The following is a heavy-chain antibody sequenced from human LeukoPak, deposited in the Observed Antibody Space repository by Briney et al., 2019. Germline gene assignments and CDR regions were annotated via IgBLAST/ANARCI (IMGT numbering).Heavy chain of an antibody. CDR3: ARDGLYSGNYDT. CDR1: GFTFSSYG. Sequence: PGGSLRLSCAASGFTFSSYGMSWVRQAPGKGLEWVSAISGSGGSTYYADSVKGRFTISRDNAKNSLYLQMNSLRAEDTAVYYCARDGLYSGNYDTWGQGTLVTVSS. CDR2: ISGSGGST. D-gene: IGHD1-26*01. J-gene: IGHJ5*02. V-gene: IGHV3-23*01.